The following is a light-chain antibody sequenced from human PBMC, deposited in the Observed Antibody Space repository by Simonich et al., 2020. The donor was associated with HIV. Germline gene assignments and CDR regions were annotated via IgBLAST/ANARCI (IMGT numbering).Light chain of an antibody. Sequence: QSALTQPASVSGSPGQSITISCTGTSSGVGSYILVSWYQQHPGKAPKLMIFEGNKRPSGVSNRFSGSKSGNTASLTISGLQAEDEADYYCSSYGGSVVFGGGTKLTVL. V-gene: IGLV2-23*01. CDR2: EGN. CDR1: SSGVGSYIL. CDR3: SSYGGSVV. J-gene: IGLJ2*01.